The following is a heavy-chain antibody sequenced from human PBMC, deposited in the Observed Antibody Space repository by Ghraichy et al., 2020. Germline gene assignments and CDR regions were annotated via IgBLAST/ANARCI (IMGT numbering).Heavy chain of an antibody. V-gene: IGHV3-23*01. J-gene: IGHJ4*02. Sequence: GGSLRLSCAASGFTFRSYAMTWVRQAPGKGLEWVSSISGDGRSTSYADSVKGRFTISRDNSESTLSLQMNSLRVEDTAMYYCAKDWSTMMGVTPFDYRGQGTLVTVSS. CDR3: AKDWSTMMGVTPFDY. D-gene: IGHD2/OR15-2a*01. CDR1: GFTFRSYA. CDR2: ISGDGRST.